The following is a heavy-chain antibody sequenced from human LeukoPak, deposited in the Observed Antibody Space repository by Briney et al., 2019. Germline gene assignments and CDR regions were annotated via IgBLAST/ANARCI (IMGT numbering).Heavy chain of an antibody. Sequence: GGSLRLSCAASGFTFSSYSMNWVRQAPGKGLEWVSSISSSSSYIYYADSVKGRFTISRDNAKNSLYLQMNSLRAEDTAVYYCAREDPSYGFDYWGQGTLVTVSS. D-gene: IGHD5-18*01. J-gene: IGHJ4*02. V-gene: IGHV3-21*01. CDR3: AREDPSYGFDY. CDR1: GFTFSSYS. CDR2: ISSSSSYI.